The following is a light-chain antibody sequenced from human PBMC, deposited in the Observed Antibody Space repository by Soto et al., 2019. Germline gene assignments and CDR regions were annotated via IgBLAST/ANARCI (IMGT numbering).Light chain of an antibody. Sequence: QSVLTQPRSVSGSPGQSVTISCTGTISDVGVYNYVSWYQQYPGKAPKIMIYDVSKRPSGVPDRFSGSKSDNTTSLTISGLQAEDEADYYCCSYAGSHTFVFGIGTKVDVL. CDR1: ISDVGVYNY. J-gene: IGLJ1*01. CDR3: CSYAGSHTFV. V-gene: IGLV2-11*01. CDR2: DVS.